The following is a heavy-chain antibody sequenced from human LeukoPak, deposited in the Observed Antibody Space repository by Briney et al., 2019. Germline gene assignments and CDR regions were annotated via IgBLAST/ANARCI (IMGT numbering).Heavy chain of an antibody. CDR2: ISYDGSNK. J-gene: IGHJ4*02. Sequence: GRSLRLSCAASGFTFSSYGMHWVRQAPGKGLEWVAVISYDGSNKYYADSVKGRFTISRDNSKNTLYLQMNSLRAEDTAVYYCALSGWIDYWGQGTLVTVSS. V-gene: IGHV3-30*03. CDR1: GFTFSSYG. CDR3: ALSGWIDY. D-gene: IGHD6-19*01.